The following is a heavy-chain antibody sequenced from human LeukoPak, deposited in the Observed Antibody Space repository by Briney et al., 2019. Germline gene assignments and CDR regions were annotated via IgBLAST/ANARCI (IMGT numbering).Heavy chain of an antibody. CDR2: ISSSSSYI. J-gene: IGHJ3*02. CDR1: GFTFSSYS. Sequence: RPGGSLRLSCAASGFTFSSYSMNWVRQAPGKGLEWVSSISSSSSYIYYADSVKGRFTISRDNAKNSLYLQMNSLRAEDTAVYYCARVSAGVIGMKDAFDIWGQGTMVTVSS. D-gene: IGHD3-16*02. CDR3: ARVSAGVIGMKDAFDI. V-gene: IGHV3-21*01.